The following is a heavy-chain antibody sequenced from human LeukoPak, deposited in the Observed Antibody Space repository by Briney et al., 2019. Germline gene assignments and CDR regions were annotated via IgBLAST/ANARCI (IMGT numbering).Heavy chain of an antibody. CDR2: ISHDGSNK. CDR1: GFTFSSYA. V-gene: IGHV3-30-3*01. D-gene: IGHD6-19*01. CDR3: ARDRSDYSSGWYMGCFFDY. J-gene: IGHJ4*02. Sequence: GRSLRLACAASGFTFSSYAMHWVRQAPGKGLEWMAVISHDGSNKYYADSVKGRFTISRDKSKNTLYLQMNSLRAEDTAVYYCARDRSDYSSGWYMGCFFDYWGQGTLVTVSS.